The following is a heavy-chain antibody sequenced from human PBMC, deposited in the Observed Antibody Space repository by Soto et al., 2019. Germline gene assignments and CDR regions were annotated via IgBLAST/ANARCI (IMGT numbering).Heavy chain of an antibody. CDR2: IWYDGSNK. CDR1: GFTFSSYG. Sequence: QVQLVESGGGVVKPGRSLRLSCAASGFTFSSYGMHWVRQAPGKGLEWVAVIWYDGSNKYYADSVKGRFTISRDNSKNTLYLQMNSLRAEDTAVYYCARGRMELYFDYWGQGTLVTVSS. J-gene: IGHJ4*02. CDR3: ARGRMELYFDY. D-gene: IGHD1-26*01. V-gene: IGHV3-33*01.